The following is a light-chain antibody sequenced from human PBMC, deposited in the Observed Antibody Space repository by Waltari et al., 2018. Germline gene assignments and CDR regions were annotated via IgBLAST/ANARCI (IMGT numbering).Light chain of an antibody. CDR3: QEANNFPLT. J-gene: IGKJ4*01. CDR2: AAS. V-gene: IGKV1-12*01. Sequence: DIQMTQSPPSVSASVGDRVTITCRASQGIRSWLSWYQQKPGKAPKLLIYAASNLQSGVPSRFGGSDSGTEFTLTISSLQPEDVATYYCQEANNFPLTFGGGTKVEI. CDR1: QGIRSW.